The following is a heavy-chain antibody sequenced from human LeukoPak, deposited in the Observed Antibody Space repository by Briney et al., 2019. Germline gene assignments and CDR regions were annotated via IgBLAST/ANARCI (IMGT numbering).Heavy chain of an antibody. CDR1: GYTLTELS. Sequence: ASVKVSCKVSGYTLTELSMHWVRQAPGKGLEWMGGFDPEDGETIYAQKFQGRVTMTEDTSTDTAYMELSSLRSEDTAVYYCARYVPGGGHLEFVRITMIVVVYYWGQGTLVTVSS. V-gene: IGHV1-24*01. CDR3: ARYVPGGGHLEFVRITMIVVVYY. J-gene: IGHJ4*02. CDR2: FDPEDGET. D-gene: IGHD3-22*01.